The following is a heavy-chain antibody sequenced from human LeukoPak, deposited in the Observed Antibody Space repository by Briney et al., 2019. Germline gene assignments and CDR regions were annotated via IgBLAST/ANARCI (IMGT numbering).Heavy chain of an antibody. CDR1: GGSINSYH. J-gene: IGHJ3*02. CDR3: ARHIYSSWDRAFDI. V-gene: IGHV4-59*08. Sequence: AETLSLTCTVSGGSINSYHWSWIQQPPAKGLEWMGYIYYSGTTNYTPSLKSPLTISADTSKNQFSLKLSSVTAADTAVYYCARHIYSSWDRAFDIWGQGTMVTVSS. CDR2: IYYSGTT. D-gene: IGHD6-13*01.